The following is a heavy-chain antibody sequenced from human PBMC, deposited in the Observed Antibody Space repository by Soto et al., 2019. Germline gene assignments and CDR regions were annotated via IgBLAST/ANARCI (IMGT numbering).Heavy chain of an antibody. J-gene: IGHJ5*01. CDR2: IIPIFGTA. CDR3: ARDVGLQHDTGYYDFWSAKNNWFDS. D-gene: IGHD3-3*01. CDR1: GGTFSSYA. Sequence: ASVKVSCKASGGTFSSYAISWVRQAPGQGLEWMGGIIPIFGTANYAQKFQGRVTITADESTSTAYMELSSLRSEDTAVYYCARDVGLQHDTGYYDFWSAKNNWFDSWGQGTLVTVSS. V-gene: IGHV1-69*13.